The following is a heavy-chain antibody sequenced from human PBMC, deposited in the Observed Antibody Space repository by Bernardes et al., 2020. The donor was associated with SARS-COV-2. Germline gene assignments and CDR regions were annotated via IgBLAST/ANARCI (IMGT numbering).Heavy chain of an antibody. D-gene: IGHD2-2*01. CDR2: ISYDGSNK. CDR3: ARAKLGYCSSTSCYDWFDP. J-gene: IGHJ5*02. V-gene: IGHV3-30*04. Sequence: GGSLRLSCAASGFTFSSYAMHWVRQAPGKGLEWVAVISYDGSNKYYADSVKGRFTISRDNSKNTLYLQMNSLRAEDTAVYYCARAKLGYCSSTSCYDWFDPWGQGTLVTVSS. CDR1: GFTFSSYA.